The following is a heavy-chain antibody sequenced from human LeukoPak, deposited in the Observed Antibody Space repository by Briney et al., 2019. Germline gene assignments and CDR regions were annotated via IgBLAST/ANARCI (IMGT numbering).Heavy chain of an antibody. CDR1: GGSFSGYY. D-gene: IGHD5-18*01. V-gene: IGHV4-34*01. CDR2: INHSGST. J-gene: IGHJ4*02. CDR3: ARETLPDTDFDY. Sequence: SETLSLTCAVYGGSFSGYYWSWIRQPPGKGLEWIGEINHSGSTNYNPSLKSRVTISVDTSKNQFSLKLSSVTAADTAVYYCARETLPDTDFDYWGQGTLVTVSS.